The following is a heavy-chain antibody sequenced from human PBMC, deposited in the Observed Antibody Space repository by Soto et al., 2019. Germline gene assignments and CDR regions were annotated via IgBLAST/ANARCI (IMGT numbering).Heavy chain of an antibody. CDR1: GDSINSDKYY. CDR3: ARREGLATISYYFDF. Sequence: SETLSLTCSVSGDSINSDKYYWGWIRQPPGKGLEWIGSIYYRGNTYYNPSLQTRVTISLDKSKSQFSLRLNSVTAADSAVYFCARREGLATISYYFDFWGQGAQVTVYS. J-gene: IGHJ4*02. D-gene: IGHD3-9*01. V-gene: IGHV4-39*01. CDR2: IYYRGNT.